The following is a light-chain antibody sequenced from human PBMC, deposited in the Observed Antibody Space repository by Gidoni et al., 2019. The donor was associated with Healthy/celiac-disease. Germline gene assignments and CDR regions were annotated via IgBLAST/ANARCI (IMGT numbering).Light chain of an antibody. CDR1: QGISSY. CDR3: QQLNSYLL. J-gene: IGKJ4*01. CDR2: AAS. V-gene: IGKV1-9*01. Sequence: DIQLTQSPSFLSASVGDRVTITCCASQGISSYLAWYQQKPGQAPKLLIYAASTLQSGVPSRFSGSGSGTECTRTSISLQPEDFATYYCQQLNSYLLFGGGTKVESK.